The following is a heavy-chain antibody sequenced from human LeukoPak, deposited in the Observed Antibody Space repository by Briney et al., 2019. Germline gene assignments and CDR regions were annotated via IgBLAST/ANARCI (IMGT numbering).Heavy chain of an antibody. CDR3: VKITSVTGGDC. CDR1: GFTSSAYA. Sequence: GGSLRLSCSASGFTSSAYAMYWVRQAPGKGLEYVSGISNNGGSSFYADSVKGRFTISRDNSKNTLYLRMSSLRAEDTAVYYCVKITSVTGGDCWGQGTRLTVSS. CDR2: ISNNGGSS. D-gene: IGHD1-1*01. V-gene: IGHV3-64D*09. J-gene: IGHJ4*02.